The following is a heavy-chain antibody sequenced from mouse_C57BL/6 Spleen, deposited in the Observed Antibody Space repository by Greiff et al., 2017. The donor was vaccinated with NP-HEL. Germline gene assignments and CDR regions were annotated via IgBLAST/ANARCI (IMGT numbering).Heavy chain of an antibody. V-gene: IGHV14-4*01. D-gene: IGHD2-3*01. Sequence: EVKLMESGAELVRPGASVKLSCTASGFNIKDDYMHWVKQRPEQGLEWIGWIDPENGDTEYASKFQGKATITADTSSITAYLQLSSLTSEDTAVYYCTTRGYDLGDWGQGTTLTVST. CDR1: GFNIKDDY. J-gene: IGHJ2*01. CDR3: TTRGYDLGD. CDR2: IDPENGDT.